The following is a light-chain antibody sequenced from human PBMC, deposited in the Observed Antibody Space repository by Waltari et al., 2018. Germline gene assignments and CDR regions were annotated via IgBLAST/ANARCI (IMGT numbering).Light chain of an antibody. Sequence: DIQMTQSPSTLSASVGDRVTITCRADQSISNWLAWYQQKPGKAPKLLIYKASTLELGVPSRFSGSGSGTEFTLTISSLQPDDFATYYCQQYNSYSLLTFGGGTKVEIK. V-gene: IGKV1-5*03. CDR1: QSISNW. CDR3: QQYNSYSLLT. CDR2: KAS. J-gene: IGKJ4*01.